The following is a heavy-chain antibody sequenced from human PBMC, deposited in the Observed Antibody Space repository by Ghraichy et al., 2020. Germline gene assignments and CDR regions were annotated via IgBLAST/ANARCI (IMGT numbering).Heavy chain of an antibody. J-gene: IGHJ4*02. V-gene: IGHV3-11*01. CDR3: ARDSLYSSSWYWDY. CDR1: GFTLSDHF. D-gene: IGHD6-13*01. CDR2: ISSSGNTI. Sequence: GGSLRLSCAASGFTLSDHFMSWIHQAPGKGLEWVSYISSSGNTIYYADSVKGRFTISRDNAKNSLYLQMDSLTAEDTAVYYCARDSLYSSSWYWDYWGRGTLVTVSS.